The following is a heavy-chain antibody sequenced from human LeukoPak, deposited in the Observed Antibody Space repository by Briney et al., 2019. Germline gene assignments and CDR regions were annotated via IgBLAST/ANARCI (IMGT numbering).Heavy chain of an antibody. CDR3: ARLEYYYDSSGYYIRY. Sequence: GELLKISCKGSGYSFTNYMNGWGRQMAGEGLEWAGIIYPGDSETRYSPSFQGQVTISADKSISTAYLQWSSLKASDTAMYYCARLEYYYDSSGYYIRYWGQGTLVTVSS. J-gene: IGHJ4*02. D-gene: IGHD3-22*01. CDR1: GYSFTNYM. CDR2: IYPGDSET. V-gene: IGHV5-51*01.